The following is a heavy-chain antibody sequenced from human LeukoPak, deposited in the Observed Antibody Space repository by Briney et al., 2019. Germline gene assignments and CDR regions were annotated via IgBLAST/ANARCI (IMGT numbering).Heavy chain of an antibody. D-gene: IGHD2-2*01. J-gene: IGHJ3*02. CDR1: GLTLSSYA. Sequence: SGGSLRLSCAASGLTLSSYAMNWVRQAPGKGLEWVSSISDTDDSTYDADSVKGRFSISRDNSKNTLYLQMNSLRAEDTAMYYCAKGPIPCSSTSCPRSAFDIWGQGTMVTVSS. V-gene: IGHV3-23*01. CDR3: AKGPIPCSSTSCPRSAFDI. CDR2: ISDTDDST.